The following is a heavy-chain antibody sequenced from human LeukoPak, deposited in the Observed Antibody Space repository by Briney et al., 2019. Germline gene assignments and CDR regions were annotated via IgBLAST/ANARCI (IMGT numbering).Heavy chain of an antibody. Sequence: GGSLRFSCAASGFTFSSYSMNWVRQAPGKGLEWVSSISSSSSYIYYADSVKGRFTISRDNAKNSLYLQMNSLRAEDTAVYYCARDQLKTGSYFDYWGQGTLVTVSS. CDR1: GFTFSSYS. J-gene: IGHJ4*02. CDR3: ARDQLKTGSYFDY. CDR2: ISSSSSYI. D-gene: IGHD3-10*01. V-gene: IGHV3-21*01.